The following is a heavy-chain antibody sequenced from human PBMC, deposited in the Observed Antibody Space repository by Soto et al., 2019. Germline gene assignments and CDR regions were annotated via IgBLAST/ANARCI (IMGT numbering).Heavy chain of an antibody. D-gene: IGHD3-10*01. CDR3: ARNLDDRWGGARYYYGMDV. CDR1: GYTFTSYG. J-gene: IGHJ6*02. Sequence: QVQLVQSGAEVKKPGASVKVSCKASGYTFTSYGISWVRQAPGQGLEWMGWISAYNGNTNYAQKLQGRVTMTTDTSPSPAYMELRSLRSDDTAVYYCARNLDDRWGGARYYYGMDVWGQGTTVTVSS. V-gene: IGHV1-18*01. CDR2: ISAYNGNT.